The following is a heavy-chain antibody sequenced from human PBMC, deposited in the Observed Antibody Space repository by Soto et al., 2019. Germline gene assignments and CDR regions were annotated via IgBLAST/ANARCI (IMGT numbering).Heavy chain of an antibody. J-gene: IGHJ4*02. D-gene: IGHD6-19*01. Sequence: QLVQSGTEVKKPGASVKVSCKASGYTFSKYGISWVRQAPGQGLEWMGWISADNGDTSYAQKFQDKITLSTDTSTATAFLELKSLRSDDTAMYYCARDIRNSNGWYARLSFWGQGTLVIVSS. CDR2: ISADNGDT. CDR1: GYTFSKYG. V-gene: IGHV1-18*01. CDR3: ARDIRNSNGWYARLSF.